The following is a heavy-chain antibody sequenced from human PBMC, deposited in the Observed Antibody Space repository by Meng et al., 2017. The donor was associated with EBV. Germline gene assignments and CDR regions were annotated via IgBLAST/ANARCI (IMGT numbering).Heavy chain of an antibody. Sequence: EVDLVESGGGLVKPGESLKLSCAASEFTFTSAWMNWVRQAPGKGLEWVGRIRSQVDGRTADYSAPVKGRFTISRDDSKHTLYLQMNSLKIEDSAVYYCTTDEGGSRFWGQGTLVTVSS. CDR3: TTDEGGSRF. D-gene: IGHD1-26*01. J-gene: IGHJ4*02. V-gene: IGHV3-15*01. CDR1: EFTFTSAW. CDR2: IRSQVDGRTA.